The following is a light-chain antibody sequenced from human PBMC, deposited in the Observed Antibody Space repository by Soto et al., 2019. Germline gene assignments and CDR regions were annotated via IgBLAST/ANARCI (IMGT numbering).Light chain of an antibody. J-gene: IGKJ5*01. CDR2: DTS. Sequence: ILLTHAPGTRALRRGRITTIKCRASQSVRRYLAWYQQKPGQAPRLLIYDTSNRATGIPARFSGSGSGTDFTLAISCLDPEDFAVYYCQQCSNWPIITFGQGTRLEIK. CDR1: QSVRRY. V-gene: IGKV3-11*01. CDR3: QQCSNWPIIT.